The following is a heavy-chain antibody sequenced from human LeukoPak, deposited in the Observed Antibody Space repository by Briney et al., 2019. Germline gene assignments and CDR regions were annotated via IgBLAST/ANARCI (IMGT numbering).Heavy chain of an antibody. V-gene: IGHV4-39*01. CDR3: ARHLRITMVRGVLNWFDP. CDR1: GGSISSSSYY. Sequence: PSETLSLTCTVSGGSISSSSYYWGWIRQPPGKGLEWIGSIYYSGSTYYNPSLKSRVTISVDTSNNQFSLKLSSVTAADTAVYYCARHLRITMVRGVLNWFDPWGQGTLVTVSS. D-gene: IGHD3-10*01. J-gene: IGHJ5*02. CDR2: IYYSGST.